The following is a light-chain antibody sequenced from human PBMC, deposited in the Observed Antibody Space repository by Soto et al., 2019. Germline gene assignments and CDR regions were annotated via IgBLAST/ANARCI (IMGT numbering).Light chain of an antibody. V-gene: IGLV2-14*01. CDR3: SSYTSSSTLGV. Sequence: SALTQPASVSGSPGQSITISCSGTSSDVGAYDFVSWYQQHPGKAPKLMIYEVSHRPSGVSNRFSGSKSGNTASLTISGLQAEDEADYYCSSYTSSSTLGVFGTGTKVTVL. CDR1: SSDVGAYDF. J-gene: IGLJ1*01. CDR2: EVS.